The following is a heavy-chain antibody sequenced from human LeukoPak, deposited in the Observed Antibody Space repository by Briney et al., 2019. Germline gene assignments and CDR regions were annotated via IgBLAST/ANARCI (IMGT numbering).Heavy chain of an antibody. CDR1: GGSIHNSDYY. V-gene: IGHV4-39*07. D-gene: IGHD6-13*01. Sequence: SETLSLTCHVSGGSIHNSDYYWAWIRQPPGKRLEWIGSMYYSGSTYYNPSLKSRVSISGDTSKNQFSLKRTSVTAADTAMYYCARWRGDAGTGGADNWGQGTLVTVSS. CDR2: MYYSGST. CDR3: ARWRGDAGTGGADN. J-gene: IGHJ4*02.